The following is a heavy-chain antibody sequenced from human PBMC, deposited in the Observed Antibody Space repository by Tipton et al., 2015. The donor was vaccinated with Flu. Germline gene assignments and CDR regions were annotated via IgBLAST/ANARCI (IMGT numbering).Heavy chain of an antibody. CDR2: LSHDGNNK. CDR1: GFTFKNYA. CDR3: VKCFTSTIGTTDY. V-gene: IGHV3-30-3*01. D-gene: IGHD1-1*01. J-gene: IGHJ4*02. Sequence: SLRLSCAASGFTFKNYAMHWVRQAPGKGLEWVAVLSHDGNNKFHADSVKGRFTISRDNSRNMLFLQMSTLRPEDTAVYYCVKCFTSTIGTTDYWGQGTLVTVSS.